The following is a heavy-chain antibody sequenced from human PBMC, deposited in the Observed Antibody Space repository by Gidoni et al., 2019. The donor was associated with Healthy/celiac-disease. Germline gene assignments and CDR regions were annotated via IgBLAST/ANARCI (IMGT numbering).Heavy chain of an antibody. CDR1: GFTCSSDA. Sequence: EVQLVESGGGLVQPGGSLRLSCAASGFTCSSDAMHWVRQAPGKGLEYVSSISSNGGSTYYANSVKGRFTISRDNSKNTLYLQVGSLRAEDMAVYYCARDWQQLGHVRYGMDDWGQGTTVTVSS. D-gene: IGHD6-13*01. V-gene: IGHV3-64*01. CDR3: ARDWQQLGHVRYGMDD. CDR2: ISSNGGST. J-gene: IGHJ6*02.